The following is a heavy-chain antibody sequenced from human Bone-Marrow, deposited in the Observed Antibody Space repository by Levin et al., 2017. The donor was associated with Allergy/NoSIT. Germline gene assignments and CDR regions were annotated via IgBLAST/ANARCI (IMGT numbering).Heavy chain of an antibody. CDR3: ARDQFRRATIGARWFDP. V-gene: IGHV3-7*01. CDR1: GFTFSNSW. D-gene: IGHD5-24*01. CDR2: IKEDGSDK. Sequence: AGGSLRLSCAASGFTFSNSWMSWVRQAPGKGLEWVANIKEDGSDKYYVDSVKGRFTISRDNAKNSLFVQMNSLRVEDTAVYYCARDQFRRATIGARWFDPWGQGTLVTVSS. J-gene: IGHJ5*02.